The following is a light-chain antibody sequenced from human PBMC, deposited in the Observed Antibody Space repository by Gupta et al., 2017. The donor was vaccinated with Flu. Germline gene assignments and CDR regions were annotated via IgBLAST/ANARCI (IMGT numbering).Light chain of an antibody. J-gene: IGKJ1*01. Sequence: EIVMTQSPTTLSVSPGERITLSCRASQSVSNNLAWYQQKPGQAPRLLIYGALNRATDIPARFSGSGCGTEFTLTINSRRSDDFAIYYCQQYSDWPPWTFGQGTRVEMK. CDR1: QSVSNN. V-gene: IGKV3-15*01. CDR3: QQYSDWPPWT. CDR2: GAL.